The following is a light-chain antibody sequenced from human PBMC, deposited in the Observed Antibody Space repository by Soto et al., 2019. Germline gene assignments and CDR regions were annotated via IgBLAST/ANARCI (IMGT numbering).Light chain of an antibody. J-gene: IGKJ4*01. CDR2: DAS. CDR1: QSVSSY. V-gene: IGKV3-11*01. Sequence: EIVLTQSPATLSLSPGERATLSCRASQSVSSYLAWYQQKPGQAPRLLIYDASNRATGIPPRFSGSGSGTDFTLTINCLEPEDFAVYYCQQRSRWPPTFGGGTKVEIK. CDR3: QQRSRWPPT.